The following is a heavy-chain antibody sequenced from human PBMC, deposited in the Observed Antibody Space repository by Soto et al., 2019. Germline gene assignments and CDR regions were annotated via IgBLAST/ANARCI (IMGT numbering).Heavy chain of an antibody. D-gene: IGHD6-13*01. CDR3: ARGGTTSSWNDAFDI. CDR2: IKQDGSEK. Sequence: GGSLRLSCAASGFTFSSYWMSWVRQAPGKGLEWVANIKQDGSEKYYVDSVKGRFTISRDNAKNSLYLQMNSLRAEDTAVYYCARGGTTSSWNDAFDIWGQGTMVTVSS. J-gene: IGHJ3*02. CDR1: GFTFSSYW. V-gene: IGHV3-7*04.